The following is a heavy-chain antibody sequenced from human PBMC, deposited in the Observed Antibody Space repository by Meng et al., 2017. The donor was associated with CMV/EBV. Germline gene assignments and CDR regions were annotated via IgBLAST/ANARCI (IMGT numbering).Heavy chain of an antibody. CDR1: GGSFSGYY. D-gene: IGHD1-26*01. V-gene: IGHV4-34*01. CDR3: AKVGAVAGSYESPFGY. Sequence: GSLRLSCAVYGGSFSGYYWSWIRQSPGKGLEWIGEINHSGSTNYNPPLKSRVTISVDTSKNQFSLKLSSVTAADTAVYYCAKVGAVAGSYESPFGYWGQGTLVTVSS. CDR2: INHSGST. J-gene: IGHJ4*02.